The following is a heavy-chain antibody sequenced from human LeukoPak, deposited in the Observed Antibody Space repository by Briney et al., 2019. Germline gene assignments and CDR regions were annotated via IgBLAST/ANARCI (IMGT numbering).Heavy chain of an antibody. J-gene: IGHJ6*02. D-gene: IGHD1-14*01. CDR1: GGSFSNYY. Sequence: SETLSLTCTVSGGSFSNYYWSWIRQPAGKGLEWIGRIYTSGSTNYNPSVKSRVTMSVDTSNNQFSLKLTSVTAADTAVYYCARQPPQYYGMDVCGQGTTVTVSS. CDR2: IYTSGST. CDR3: ARQPPQYYGMDV. V-gene: IGHV4-4*07.